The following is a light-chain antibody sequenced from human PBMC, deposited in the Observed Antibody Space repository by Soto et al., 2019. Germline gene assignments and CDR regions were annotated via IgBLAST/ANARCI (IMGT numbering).Light chain of an antibody. CDR2: AAS. V-gene: IGKV1-9*01. CDR1: QDISSY. J-gene: IGKJ2*01. CDR3: QQLNTFPYT. Sequence: DIQLTQSPSFLSASVGDRVTITCRASQDISSYLAWYQQKAGKAPKLLISAASTLQSGVPSTFSGSGSGTEFTLTISSLQPEDFATYYCQQLNTFPYTFGRGPNWRSN.